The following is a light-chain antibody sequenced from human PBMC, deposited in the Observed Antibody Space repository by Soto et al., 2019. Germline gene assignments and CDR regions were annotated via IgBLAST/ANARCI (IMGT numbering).Light chain of an antibody. CDR1: SSDVGSYKY. Sequence: QSVLTQPASVSGSPGQSITISCTGTSSDVGSYKYVSWYQQHPGTAPKLLLYDVSNRPSGISDRFSGSKSGITASLTISGLQAEDEADYYCSSVTSNITYVFGSGTKVTVL. CDR3: SSVTSNITYV. CDR2: DVS. V-gene: IGLV2-14*03. J-gene: IGLJ1*01.